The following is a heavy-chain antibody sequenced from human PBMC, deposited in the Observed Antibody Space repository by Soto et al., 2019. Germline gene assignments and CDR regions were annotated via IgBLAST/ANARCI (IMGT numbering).Heavy chain of an antibody. D-gene: IGHD1-26*01. J-gene: IGHJ4*02. CDR2: TKNKANNYII. CDR3: ATWSSGGPRY. Sequence: EVQLVESGGGLVQPGGSLRLSCAASGFTLSDHYMDWVRQAPGKGLEWVGRTKNKANNYIIEYAASVKGRFTISRDDLKNFMYLEVNKLGTEDTGVYYCATWSSGGPRYWGQGTLVTVSS. CDR1: GFTLSDHY. V-gene: IGHV3-72*01.